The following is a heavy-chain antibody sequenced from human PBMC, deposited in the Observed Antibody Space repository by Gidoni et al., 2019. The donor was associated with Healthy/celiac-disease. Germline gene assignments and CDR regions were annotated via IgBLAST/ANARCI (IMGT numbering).Heavy chain of an antibody. D-gene: IGHD2-2*01. V-gene: IGHV1-18*04. CDR1: GYTFTNYD. CDR3: ARVSQVPAAMSAGILHWYRYHDY. J-gene: IGHJ4*02. CDR2: ISANNGHT. Sequence: QVQLVQSGAEVKKPGASVKVSCKASGYTFTNYDISWVRQAPGQGLEWMGWISANNGHTNYAQNLQGRVTMTTDTPTSTAYMELRNLRSDDTAVYYCARVSQVPAAMSAGILHWYRYHDYWGQGSLVTVSS.